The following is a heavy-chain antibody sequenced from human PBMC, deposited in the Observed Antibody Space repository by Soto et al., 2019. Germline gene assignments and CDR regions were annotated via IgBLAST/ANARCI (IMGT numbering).Heavy chain of an antibody. J-gene: IGHJ5*01. Sequence: QVQLVQSVAEVKKPGASVRVSCKASGYTFTDYYMHWVRQAPGQGLEWMAWINPNTVDTKYDQKFQGRVTVTRDTSNRILYMELSSLRCDDTAIYYCARKSLYGSGSSFDFWGQGTLVTVSS. CDR3: ARKSLYGSGSSFDF. CDR1: GYTFTDYY. D-gene: IGHD3-10*01. V-gene: IGHV1-2*02. CDR2: INPNTVDT.